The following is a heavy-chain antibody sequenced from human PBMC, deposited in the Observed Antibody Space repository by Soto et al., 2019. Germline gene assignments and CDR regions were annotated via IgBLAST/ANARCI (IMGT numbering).Heavy chain of an antibody. Sequence: QVQLVQSGAEVKKPGSSVKVSCKASGGTFSSYAISWVRQAPGQGLEWMGGIIPIFGTANYAQKFQGGVTITADKSTGTAYMELSSLRAEDTAVYYCARDRGRWLQLNGGGLNAFGIWGQGTMVTVSS. V-gene: IGHV1-69*06. CDR3: ARDRGRWLQLNGGGLNAFGI. CDR2: IIPIFGTA. CDR1: GGTFSSYA. D-gene: IGHD5-12*01. J-gene: IGHJ3*02.